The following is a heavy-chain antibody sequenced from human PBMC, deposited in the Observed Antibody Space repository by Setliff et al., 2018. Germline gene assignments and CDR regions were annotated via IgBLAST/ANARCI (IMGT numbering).Heavy chain of an antibody. CDR3: ARDRKEVVISPSQAAFDI. V-gene: IGHV1-2*02. CDR2: INPDSGDT. Sequence: ASVKVSCKASGNRFTDYNLHWVRQAPGQGLEWMGWINPDSGDTHSAQKFQGRVTMTRDTSINTAYMELGSLTSDDTAFYYCARDRKEVVISPSQAAFDIWGQGTMVTVSS. D-gene: IGHD3-22*01. J-gene: IGHJ3*02. CDR1: GNRFTDYN.